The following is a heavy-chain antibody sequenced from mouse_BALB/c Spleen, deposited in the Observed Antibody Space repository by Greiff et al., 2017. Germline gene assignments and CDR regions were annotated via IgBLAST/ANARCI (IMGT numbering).Heavy chain of an antibody. CDR2: ISSGGSYT. D-gene: IGHD2-1*01. V-gene: IGHV5-9-4*01. J-gene: IGHJ4*01. CDR1: GFTFSSYA. CDR3: ARASYGNSYAMDY. Sequence: EVQLVESGGGLVKPGGSLKLSCAASGFTFSSYAMSWVRQSPEKRLEWVAEISSGGSYTYYPDTVTGRFTISRDNAKNTLYLEMSSLRSEDTAMYYCARASYGNSYAMDYWGQGTSVTVSS.